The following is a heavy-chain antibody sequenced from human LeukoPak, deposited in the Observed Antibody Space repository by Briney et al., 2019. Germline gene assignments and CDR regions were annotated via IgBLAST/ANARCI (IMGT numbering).Heavy chain of an antibody. V-gene: IGHV3-23*01. CDR2: ISGSGGST. D-gene: IGHD3-3*01. CDR1: GFTFSSYA. J-gene: IGHJ4*02. Sequence: GSLRLSCAASGFTFSSYAMSWVRQAPGKGLEWVSAISGSGGSTYYADSVKGRFTISRDNSKNTLYLQMNSLRAEDTAVYYCARVLRFLEWLSNFDYWGQGTLVTVSS. CDR3: ARVLRFLEWLSNFDY.